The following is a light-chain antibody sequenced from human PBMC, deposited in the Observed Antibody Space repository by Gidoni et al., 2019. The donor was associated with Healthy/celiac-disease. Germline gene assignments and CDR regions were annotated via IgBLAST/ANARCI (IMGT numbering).Light chain of an antibody. CDR3: QTYNSALFT. CDR2: GAS. Sequence: DIQMTQAPSALSAAVGDRVNSTCRASPGINNYLAWYHQKPGKVPKLLIYGASTLQSGVPSRFSGSGSGTDFTPTISRLQTEAVATYYCQTYNSALFTFGPGTKVHI. V-gene: IGKV1-27*01. CDR1: PGINNY. J-gene: IGKJ3*01.